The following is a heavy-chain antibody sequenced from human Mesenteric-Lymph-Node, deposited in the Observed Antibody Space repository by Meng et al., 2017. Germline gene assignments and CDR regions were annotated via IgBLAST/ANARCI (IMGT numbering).Heavy chain of an antibody. V-gene: IGHV4-34*01. CDR1: GGSVSGDY. CDR2: ITHSGST. J-gene: IGHJ6*02. D-gene: IGHD3-3*01. CDR3: ARDQAITIFGVVIAYYDMDV. Sequence: SQTLSLTCAVHGGSVSGDYWNWIRQSPGKGLEWIGEITHSGSTSYNPSLKSRVTISVDTSENQISLKLSSVTAADTAVYYCARDQAITIFGVVIAYYDMDVWGQGTTVTVSS.